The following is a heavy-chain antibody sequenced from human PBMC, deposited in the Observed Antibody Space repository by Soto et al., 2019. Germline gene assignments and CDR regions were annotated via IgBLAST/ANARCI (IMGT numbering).Heavy chain of an antibody. D-gene: IGHD2-2*01. J-gene: IGHJ6*02. CDR1: GCNFNGYF. CDR3: ARGEYQLQFQMNV. CDR2: INSNTGGT. Sequence: ASVKVSCKASGCNFNGYFIHWVRQAPVHGFEWMGWINSNTGGTNYAQRFQDRVTMTRDRYTTTAYMEMSRLTTDDTALYYCARGEYQLQFQMNVSAPGTTVTVSS. V-gene: IGHV1-2*02.